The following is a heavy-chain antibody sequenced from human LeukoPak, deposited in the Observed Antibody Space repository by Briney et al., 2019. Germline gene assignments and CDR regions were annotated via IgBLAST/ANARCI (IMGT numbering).Heavy chain of an antibody. CDR3: AKFSAGRDY. D-gene: IGHD6-13*01. CDR2: ISGSCGST. Sequence: PGGSLRLSCPASGFTFSSYARSGVRQAQGKGMEWVSAISGSCGSTYYADSVKGRFTISRDNSKNTLYLQMNSLRAEDTAVYYCAKFSAGRDYWGQGTLVTVSS. J-gene: IGHJ4*02. V-gene: IGHV3-23*01. CDR1: GFTFSSYA.